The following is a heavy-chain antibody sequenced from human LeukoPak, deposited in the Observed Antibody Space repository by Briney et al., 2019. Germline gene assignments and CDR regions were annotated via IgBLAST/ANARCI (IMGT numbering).Heavy chain of an antibody. Sequence: ASVKVSCKASGYTFTSYDINWVRPATGQGLEWMGWMNPNSGNTGYAQKFQGRATMTRNTSISTAYMELSSLRSEDTAVYYCARDLIAAAGTSWGQGTLVTVSS. CDR3: ARDLIAAAGTS. CDR1: GYTFTSYD. CDR2: MNPNSGNT. J-gene: IGHJ4*02. D-gene: IGHD6-13*01. V-gene: IGHV1-8*01.